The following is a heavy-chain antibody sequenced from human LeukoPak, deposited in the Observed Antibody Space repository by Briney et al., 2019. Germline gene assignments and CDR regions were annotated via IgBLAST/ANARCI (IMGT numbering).Heavy chain of an antibody. CDR3: ARDLYYYGSGNSLWYFDY. CDR1: ELSVSRNY. J-gene: IGHJ4*02. Sequence: GGSLRLSCTASELSVSRNYMSWVRQAPGKGLEWVAVIYSAASGSSTYYADSVKDRFTISRDNSKNTLYLQMNSLRAEDTAVYYCARDLYYYGSGNSLWYFDYWGQGSLVTVSS. D-gene: IGHD3-10*01. CDR2: IYSAASGSST. V-gene: IGHV3-66*01.